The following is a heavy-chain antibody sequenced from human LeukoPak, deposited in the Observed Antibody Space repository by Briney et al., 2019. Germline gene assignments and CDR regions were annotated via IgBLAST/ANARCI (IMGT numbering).Heavy chain of an antibody. D-gene: IGHD6-19*01. Sequence: SGGSLRLSCAASGFTFSSHSMNWVRQAPGKGLEWVSYISSSSSTIYYADSVKGRFTISRDNAKNSLYLQMNSLRAEDTAVYYCARDLVAGTIDYWGQGTLVTVSS. V-gene: IGHV3-48*01. CDR2: ISSSSSTI. CDR3: ARDLVAGTIDY. CDR1: GFTFSSHS. J-gene: IGHJ4*02.